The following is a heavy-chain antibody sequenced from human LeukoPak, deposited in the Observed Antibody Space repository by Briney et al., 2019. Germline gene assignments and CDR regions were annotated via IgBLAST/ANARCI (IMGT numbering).Heavy chain of an antibody. V-gene: IGHV1-2*02. CDR2: INPNSGGT. CDR1: GYTFTSYY. J-gene: IGHJ6*02. Sequence: ASVKVSCKASGYTFTSYYMHWVRRAPGQGLEWMGWINPNSGGTNYAQKFQGRVTMTRDTSISTAYMELSRLRSDDTAVYYCARVPGKYYYGSGSKYYYYYGMDVWGQGTTVTVSS. D-gene: IGHD3-10*01. CDR3: ARVPGKYYYGSGSKYYYYYGMDV.